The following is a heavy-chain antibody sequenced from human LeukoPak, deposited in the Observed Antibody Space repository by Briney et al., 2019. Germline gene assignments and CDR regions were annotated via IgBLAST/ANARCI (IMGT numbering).Heavy chain of an antibody. J-gene: IGHJ4*02. CDR2: ISSSSRTI. Sequence: PGGSLRLSCAASGYTFSSYSMNWVRQAPGKGLEWISYISSSSRTIYYADSVKGRFTISRDNAKNSLYLQMNSPRAEDTAVYYCARIDYGFDYWGQGTLVTVSS. CDR3: ARIDYGFDY. CDR1: GYTFSSYS. V-gene: IGHV3-48*01. D-gene: IGHD4-17*01.